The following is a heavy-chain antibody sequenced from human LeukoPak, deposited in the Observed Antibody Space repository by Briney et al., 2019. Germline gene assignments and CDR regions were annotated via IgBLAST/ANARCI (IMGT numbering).Heavy chain of an antibody. D-gene: IGHD3-9*01. CDR2: ISAYNGNT. CDR3: ARQGDWLLFGRPYYFDY. Sequence: ASVKVSCKASGYAFTSYGISWVRQAPGQGLEWMGWISAYNGNTNYAQKLQGRVTMTTDTSTSTAYMELRSLRSDDTAVYYCARQGDWLLFGRPYYFDYWGQGTLVTVSS. CDR1: GYAFTSYG. J-gene: IGHJ4*02. V-gene: IGHV1-18*01.